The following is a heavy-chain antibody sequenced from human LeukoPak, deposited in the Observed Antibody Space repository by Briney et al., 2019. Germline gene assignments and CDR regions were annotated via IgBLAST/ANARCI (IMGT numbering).Heavy chain of an antibody. Sequence: GESLKISRKSFGYSFTNYWLDLVPQIPGKGLEGVVIIYPGDSDTRYSPSFQGQVTISADKSISTAYLQWSSLKASDTAMYYCARPGVRGTLYYFDYWGQGALVTVSS. CDR2: IYPGDSDT. D-gene: IGHD3-10*01. V-gene: IGHV5-51*01. CDR1: GYSFTNYW. CDR3: ARPGVRGTLYYFDY. J-gene: IGHJ4*02.